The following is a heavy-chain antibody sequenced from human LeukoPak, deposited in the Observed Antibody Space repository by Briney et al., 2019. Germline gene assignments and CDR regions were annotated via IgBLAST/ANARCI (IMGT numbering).Heavy chain of an antibody. CDR2: INHSGST. Sequence: SETLSLTCAVCVGSFSGYYWSGVRQPPGKGLEEGGEINHSGSTNYNTSIKTRVTISVDTSKNRFSLKLSSVTAADTAVYYCARGGHDILTGYYAAYFDYWGQGTLVTVSS. D-gene: IGHD3-9*01. CDR1: VGSFSGYY. V-gene: IGHV4-34*01. CDR3: ARGGHDILTGYYAAYFDY. J-gene: IGHJ4*02.